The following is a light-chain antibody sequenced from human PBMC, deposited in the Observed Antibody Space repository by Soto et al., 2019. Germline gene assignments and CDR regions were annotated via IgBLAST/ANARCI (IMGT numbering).Light chain of an antibody. J-gene: IGLJ2*01. CDR2: EVY. CDR1: GTSSDVRDYNF. V-gene: IGLV2-14*01. CDR3: SSYTGSTTHVL. Sequence: QSALTQPASVSGSRGQSITISCTGTGTSSDVRDYNFFSSYQHHPGKAPQLLIYEVYNRPSGVSARFSGSKSVNTASLTISALQAEDEADYYCSSYTGSTTHVLFGGGTKLTVL.